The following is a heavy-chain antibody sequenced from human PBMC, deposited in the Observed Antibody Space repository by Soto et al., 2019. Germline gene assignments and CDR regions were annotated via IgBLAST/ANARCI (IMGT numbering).Heavy chain of an antibody. V-gene: IGHV4-4*02. J-gene: IGHJ6*02. D-gene: IGHD2-2*01. Sequence: SETLSLTCAVSGGSISSSNWWSWVRQPPGRGLEWIGEIYHSGSTNYNPSLKSRVTISVDKSKNQFSLKLSSVTAADTAVYYCARELVVRSYGMDVWGQGTTVTVSS. CDR3: ARELVVRSYGMDV. CDR2: IYHSGST. CDR1: GGSISSSNW.